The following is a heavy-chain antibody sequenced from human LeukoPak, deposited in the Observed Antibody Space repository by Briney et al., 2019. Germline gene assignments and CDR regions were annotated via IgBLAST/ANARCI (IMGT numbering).Heavy chain of an antibody. CDR3: AKGVCSGTSCYAYFDY. D-gene: IGHD2-15*01. V-gene: IGHV3-30*02. CDR2: IRYDGSNK. J-gene: IGHJ4*02. Sequence: PGGSLRLSCAASGFTFSSYGMHWVRQAPGKGLEWVAFIRYDGSNKYYADSVKGRFTISRDNSKNTLCLQMNSLRAEDTAVYYCAKGVCSGTSCYAYFDYWGKGTLVTVSS. CDR1: GFTFSSYG.